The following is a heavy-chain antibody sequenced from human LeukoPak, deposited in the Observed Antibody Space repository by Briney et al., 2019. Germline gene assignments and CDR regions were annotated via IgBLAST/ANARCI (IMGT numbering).Heavy chain of an antibody. CDR3: AKPSSGWYYFDY. D-gene: IGHD6-19*01. V-gene: IGHV3-30*18. CDR2: ISYDGSNK. Sequence: GGSLRLSCAASGFTFSSYGMHWVRQAPGRGLEWVAVISYDGSNKYYADSVNGRFTISRDNSKNSLYLQMNSLRTEDTALYYCAKPSSGWYYFDYWGQGTLVTVSS. J-gene: IGHJ4*02. CDR1: GFTFSSYG.